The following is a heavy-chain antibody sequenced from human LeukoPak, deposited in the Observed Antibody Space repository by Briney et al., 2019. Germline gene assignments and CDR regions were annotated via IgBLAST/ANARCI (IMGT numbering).Heavy chain of an antibody. CDR1: GGSISHYY. J-gene: IGHJ6*02. Sequence: SETLSLTCTVPGGSISHYYWSWIRQSPGKGLEWIGYIYYSGTTNYNPSLKSRVTISVDTSRNQVSLQLRSVTAADTAVYYCAREDPETTVPEGMDVWGQGTTVIVSS. D-gene: IGHD4-17*01. CDR3: AREDPETTVPEGMDV. V-gene: IGHV4-59*01. CDR2: IYYSGTT.